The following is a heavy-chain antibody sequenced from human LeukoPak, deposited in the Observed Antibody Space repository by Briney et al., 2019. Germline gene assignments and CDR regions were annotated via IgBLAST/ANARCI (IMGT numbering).Heavy chain of an antibody. CDR3: ATHPRDEAY. J-gene: IGHJ4*02. Sequence: GGSLRLSCAASGFTFDDYAMHWVRQAPGKGLEWVSGISWNSGSIGYADSVKGRFTISRDNAKNSLYLQMNSLRAEDTALYYCATHPRDEAYWGQGTLVTVSS. CDR2: ISWNSGSI. V-gene: IGHV3-9*01. CDR1: GFTFDDYA.